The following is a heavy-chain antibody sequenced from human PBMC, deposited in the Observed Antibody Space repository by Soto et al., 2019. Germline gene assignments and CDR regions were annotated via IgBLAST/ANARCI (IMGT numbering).Heavy chain of an antibody. J-gene: IGHJ6*02. D-gene: IGHD2-21*01. CDR3: ARVGGGLASLGYYGMDV. CDR1: GYTFIGYY. V-gene: IGHV1-2*04. CDR2: INPNSGGT. Sequence: QVQLVQSGAEVKKTGASVKVSCKASGYTFIGYYIHWVRQAPGQGLEWMGWINPNSGGTNYAQGLQVWVTKIRTRSISKADMELSRLNSDDSAVYYCARVGGGLASLGYYGMDVWGQGTTVTVSS.